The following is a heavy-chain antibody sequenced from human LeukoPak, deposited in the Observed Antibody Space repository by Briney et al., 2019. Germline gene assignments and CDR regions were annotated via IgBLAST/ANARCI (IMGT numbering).Heavy chain of an antibody. CDR3: AGWYSSSWYGGSFDY. J-gene: IGHJ4*02. CDR1: GFTFSSYG. Sequence: PGGSLRLSCAASGFTFSSYGMHWVREAPGKGLEGVAVISYEGSNTYYADCVKGRFTISRDNSKNTLYLQMNSLRAEDTAVYYCAGWYSSSWYGGSFDYWGQGTLVTVSS. CDR2: ISYEGSNT. V-gene: IGHV3-30*03. D-gene: IGHD6-13*01.